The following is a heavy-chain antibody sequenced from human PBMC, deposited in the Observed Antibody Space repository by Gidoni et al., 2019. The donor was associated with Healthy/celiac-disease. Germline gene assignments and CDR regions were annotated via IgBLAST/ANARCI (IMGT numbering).Heavy chain of an antibody. J-gene: IGHJ3*02. CDR3: ARYIVVVVAASTLGAFDI. Sequence: QLQLQESGSGLVKPSQTLSLTCAVPVGSISIGGYSWSWIRQPPGKGLEWIGYIYHSGSTYYNPSLKSRVTISVDRSKNQFSLKLSSVTAADTAVYYCARYIVVVVAASTLGAFDIWGQGTMVTVSS. CDR2: IYHSGST. V-gene: IGHV4-30-2*01. D-gene: IGHD2-15*01. CDR1: VGSISIGGYS.